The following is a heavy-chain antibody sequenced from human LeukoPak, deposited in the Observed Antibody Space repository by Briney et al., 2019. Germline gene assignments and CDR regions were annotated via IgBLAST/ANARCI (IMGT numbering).Heavy chain of an antibody. CDR3: ARDLRHGVTTEGLGP. D-gene: IGHD4-17*01. CDR1: GYTFTSYG. CDR2: ISAYNGNT. Sequence: ASVKVSCKASGYTFTSYGISWVRQAPGQGLERMGWISAYNGNTNYAQKLQGRVTMTTDTSTSTAYMELRSLRSDDTAVYYCARDLRHGVTTEGLGPWGQGTLVTVSS. V-gene: IGHV1-18*01. J-gene: IGHJ5*02.